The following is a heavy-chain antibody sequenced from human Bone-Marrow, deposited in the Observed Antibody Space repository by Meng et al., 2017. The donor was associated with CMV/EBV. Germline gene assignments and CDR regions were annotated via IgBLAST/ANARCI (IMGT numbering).Heavy chain of an antibody. Sequence: GGSLRLSCAASGFTFSSYWMSWVRQAPGKGLEWVANIKQDGSEKHYVDSVKGRFTISRDNAKNSLYLQMNSLRAEDTAVYYCARDLYDSSSSYYYYYYYGMDVWGQGTTVTVSS. D-gene: IGHD6-13*01. CDR3: ARDLYDSSSSYYYYYYYGMDV. J-gene: IGHJ6*02. V-gene: IGHV3-7*01. CDR1: GFTFSSYW. CDR2: IKQDGSEK.